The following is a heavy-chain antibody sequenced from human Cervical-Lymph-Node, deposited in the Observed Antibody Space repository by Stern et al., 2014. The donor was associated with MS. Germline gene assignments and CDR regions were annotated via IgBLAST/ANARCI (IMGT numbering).Heavy chain of an antibody. CDR3: ARDLLKNSDY. Sequence: VQLLQPGPGLVKSSETLSLTCTVSGGSIRSYYWNWIRQPPGKGLEWIGYIYYSGSTNYNPSLKSRVTISVDTSKNQFSLKLSSVTAADTAVYYCARDLLKNSDYWGQGTLVTVSS. D-gene: IGHD1/OR15-1a*01. J-gene: IGHJ4*02. V-gene: IGHV4-59*01. CDR2: IYYSGST. CDR1: GGSIRSYY.